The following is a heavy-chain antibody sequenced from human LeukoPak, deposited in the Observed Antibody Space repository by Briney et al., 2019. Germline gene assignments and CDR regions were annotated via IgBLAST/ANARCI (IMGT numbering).Heavy chain of an antibody. CDR1: GFTFSSYW. J-gene: IGHJ4*02. D-gene: IGHD6-13*01. V-gene: IGHV3-7*01. CDR3: ARASSSWSERLFDY. Sequence: PGGSLRLSCAASGFTFSSYWMSWVRQAPGKGLEWVANIKQDGSEKYYVDSVKGRFTISRDNAKNSLYLQMNSLRAEDTAVYYCARASSSWSERLFDYWGQGTLVTVSS. CDR2: IKQDGSEK.